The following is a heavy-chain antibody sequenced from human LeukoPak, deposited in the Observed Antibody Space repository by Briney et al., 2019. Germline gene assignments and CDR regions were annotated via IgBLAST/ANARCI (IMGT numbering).Heavy chain of an antibody. CDR2: IYTSGST. CDR1: GGSISSYY. J-gene: IGHJ3*02. CDR3: ATTGVPAAIIVHDAFDI. Sequence: SETLSLTRTVSGGSISSYYWSWIRQPAGKGLEWIGRIYTSGSTNYNPSLKSRVTMSVDTSKNQFSLKLSSVTAADTAVYYCATTGVPAAIIVHDAFDIWGQGTMVTVSS. V-gene: IGHV4-4*07. D-gene: IGHD2-2*02.